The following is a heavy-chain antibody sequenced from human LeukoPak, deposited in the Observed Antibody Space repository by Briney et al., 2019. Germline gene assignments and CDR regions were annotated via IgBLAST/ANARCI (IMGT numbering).Heavy chain of an antibody. CDR1: GFTFGDYA. V-gene: IGHV3-49*04. Sequence: PGGSLRLSCTASGFTFGDYAMSWVRQAPGKGLEWVGFIRSKAYGGTTEYAASVKGRFTISRDDSKSIAYLQMNSLKTEDTAVYYCTRGRKYSGSLGYFDYWGQGTLVTVSS. CDR3: TRGRKYSGSLGYFDY. J-gene: IGHJ4*02. CDR2: IRSKAYGGTT. D-gene: IGHD1-26*01.